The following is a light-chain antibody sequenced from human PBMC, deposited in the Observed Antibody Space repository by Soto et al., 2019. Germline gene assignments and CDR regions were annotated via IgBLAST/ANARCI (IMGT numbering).Light chain of an antibody. CDR2: GAS. CDR3: KQDNNWPPWT. Sequence: EIVMTQSPATLSVSPGERATLSCRASHSVSSNLAWFQHKPGQTPRLLISGASTRATGIPARFSGSGSGTEFTLTIGSMESEDFAVYYCKQDNNWPPWTFGQGTKVESK. V-gene: IGKV3-15*01. CDR1: HSVSSN. J-gene: IGKJ1*01.